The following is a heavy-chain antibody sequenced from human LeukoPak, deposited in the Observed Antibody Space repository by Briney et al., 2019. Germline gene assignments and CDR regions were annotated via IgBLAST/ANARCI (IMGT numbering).Heavy chain of an antibody. CDR2: IYYSGST. D-gene: IGHD4-17*01. V-gene: IGHV4-59*01. CDR1: GGPINSYY. J-gene: IGHJ6*03. CDR3: ARVVEDYGDYSSVDYYYMDV. Sequence: SETLSLTCTVYGGPINSYYWRWIRQPPGKEREWIGYIYYSGSTNYNPSLKSRVTISVDTSRNQFSLKLSSVTAADTAVYYCARVVEDYGDYSSVDYYYMDVWGKGTTVTVSS.